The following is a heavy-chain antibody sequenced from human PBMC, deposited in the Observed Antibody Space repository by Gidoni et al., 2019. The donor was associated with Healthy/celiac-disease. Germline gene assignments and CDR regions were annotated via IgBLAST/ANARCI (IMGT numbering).Heavy chain of an antibody. Sequence: QVQLVESGGGVVQPGRSLRLSCAASGFTFSSYGMHWVRQAPGKGLEWVAVIWYDGSNKYYADSVKGRFTISRDNSKNTLYLQMNSLRAEDTAVYYCAREVGSGWSFDYWGQGTLVTVSS. V-gene: IGHV3-33*01. CDR2: IWYDGSNK. D-gene: IGHD6-19*01. J-gene: IGHJ4*02. CDR3: AREVGSGWSFDY. CDR1: GFTFSSYG.